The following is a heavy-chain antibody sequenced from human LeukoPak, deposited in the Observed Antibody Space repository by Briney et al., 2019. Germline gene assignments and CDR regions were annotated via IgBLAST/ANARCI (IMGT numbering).Heavy chain of an antibody. D-gene: IGHD4-11*01. V-gene: IGHV4-34*01. Sequence: SETLSLTCAVFGGSFSGQYWSWIRQPPGKGLEWIGEINHRGSTTYNPSLKSRVTISVDTSKSQFSLKVRSLTAADTAAYYCARDRYSNSFYYYAMDVWGQGTTVTVSS. J-gene: IGHJ6*02. CDR1: GGSFSGQY. CDR3: ARDRYSNSFYYYAMDV. CDR2: INHRGST.